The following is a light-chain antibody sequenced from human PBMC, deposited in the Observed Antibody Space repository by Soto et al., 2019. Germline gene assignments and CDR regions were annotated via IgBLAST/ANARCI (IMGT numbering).Light chain of an antibody. V-gene: IGKV1-5*03. CDR1: QTINRR. J-gene: IGKJ2*01. CDR2: EAS. Sequence: DIQMTQSPSTLSPSVGDRVTITCRASQTINRRLAWYQQKPGKAPKLLIYEASSLESGVPSRFSGSGSGTELTLTISSLQPDDFATYYCQQYKNDPYTFGQGTKLEIK. CDR3: QQYKNDPYT.